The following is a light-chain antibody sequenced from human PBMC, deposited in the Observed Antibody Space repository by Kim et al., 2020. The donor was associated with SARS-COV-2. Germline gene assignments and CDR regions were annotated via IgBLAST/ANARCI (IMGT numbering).Light chain of an antibody. V-gene: IGKV3-11*01. CDR2: ESS. J-gene: IGKJ5*01. CDR1: QSVSSY. CDR3: QQRSNWPFT. Sequence: LHPGERATLSCRARQSVSSYLAWYQQKHGQAPRLLIYESSSRATGIPAKFSGSGSGTIFTLTISSLGARDFAVYYCQQRSNWPFTFGQGTRLEIK.